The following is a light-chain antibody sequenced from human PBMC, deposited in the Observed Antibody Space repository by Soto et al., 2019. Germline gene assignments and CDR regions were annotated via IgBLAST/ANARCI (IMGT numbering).Light chain of an antibody. CDR1: SSDIGHYDY. Sequence: QSVLTQPASVSGSPGQSITIYGTGTSSDIGHYDYVSGYQQHPGKAPKLMIYHVTYRPSGVSNRYSGYKSGNSASLTISGLQADDEADYSCCSLTTSHPYGFGSGTQLTVL. CDR2: HVT. J-gene: IGLJ6*01. V-gene: IGLV2-14*03. CDR3: CSLTTSHPYG.